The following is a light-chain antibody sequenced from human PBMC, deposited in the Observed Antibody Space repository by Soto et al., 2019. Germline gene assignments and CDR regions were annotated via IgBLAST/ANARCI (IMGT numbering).Light chain of an antibody. J-gene: IGLJ1*01. CDR2: DVT. Sequence: QSVLTQPASVSGSPGQSITISCTGTSSDVGAYDFVSWYQHYPGKAPKLVTFDVTHRPPGISDRFSGSKSANTASLTISGLQAEAEACYYCSSYTTRSTLVFGGGTKVTVL. CDR1: SSDVGAYDF. V-gene: IGLV2-14*01. CDR3: SSYTTRSTLV.